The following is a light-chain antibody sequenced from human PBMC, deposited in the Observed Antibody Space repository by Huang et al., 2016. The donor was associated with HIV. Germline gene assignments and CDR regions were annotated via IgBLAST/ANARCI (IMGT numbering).Light chain of an antibody. V-gene: IGKV4-1*01. Sequence: DIVMPQSPDSLAVSLGERATINCKSSQSILYSSTDKSYLAWYHQKPGQPPKLLIYCASTRESGVPDRLSGSGAGTDFTLTNSSLQAEDVAVYYCQQYYSSPFTFGPGTKVDIK. J-gene: IGKJ3*01. CDR3: QQYYSSPFT. CDR2: CAS. CDR1: QSILYSSTDKSY.